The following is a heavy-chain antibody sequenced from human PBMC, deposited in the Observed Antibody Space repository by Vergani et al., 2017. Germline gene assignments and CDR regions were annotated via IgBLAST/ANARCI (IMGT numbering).Heavy chain of an antibody. J-gene: IGHJ4*02. Sequence: EVQLLESGGVMVQPGGSLRLSCATSVFTFNIYAMSWVRHAPGKGLEWVSATSGNAISTYYADSVKGRFTISRDNSENTLYLKMNSLRAEDTAVYYCAKDATMIVVFFAFFDYWGRGTMVTVSS. CDR3: AKDATMIVVFFAFFDY. V-gene: IGHV3-23*01. D-gene: IGHD3-22*01. CDR1: VFTFNIYA. CDR2: TSGNAIST.